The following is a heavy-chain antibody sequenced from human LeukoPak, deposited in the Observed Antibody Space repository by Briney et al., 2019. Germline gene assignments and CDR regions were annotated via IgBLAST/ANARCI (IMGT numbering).Heavy chain of an antibody. CDR3: ARDPGCGGDCYFPTSDY. J-gene: IGHJ4*02. D-gene: IGHD2-21*02. CDR2: ISAYNGNT. Sequence: ASVKVSCKASGYTFTSYGISCARQAPGQGLEWMGWISAYNGNTNYAQKLQGRVTMTTDTSTSTAYMELRSLRSDDTAVYYCARDPGCGGDCYFPTSDYWGQGTLVTVSS. V-gene: IGHV1-18*01. CDR1: GYTFTSYG.